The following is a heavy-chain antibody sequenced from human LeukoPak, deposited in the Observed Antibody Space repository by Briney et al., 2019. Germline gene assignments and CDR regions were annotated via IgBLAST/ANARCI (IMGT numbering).Heavy chain of an antibody. CDR2: ISPTGSTT. Sequence: PGGSLRLSCTASGFSFSGHWMHWARQLPGKGLVWVSRISPTGSTTSYADSVKGRFTVSRDSAKNSLFLQMNSLRVEDAALYYCAKGLERRYYYYGMDVWGQGTTVTVSS. V-gene: IGHV3-74*01. CDR3: AKGLERRYYYYGMDV. J-gene: IGHJ6*02. D-gene: IGHD1-1*01. CDR1: GFSFSGHW.